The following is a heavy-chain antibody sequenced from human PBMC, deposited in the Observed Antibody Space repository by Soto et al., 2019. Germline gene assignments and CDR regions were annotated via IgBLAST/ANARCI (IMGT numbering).Heavy chain of an antibody. CDR2: IYHSGSS. J-gene: IGHJ6*02. CDR3: AEVGRLSNYYYYAMDV. V-gene: IGHV4-30-4*02. D-gene: IGHD2-15*01. CDR1: GGSISSDDYY. Sequence: SETLSLTCNVSGGSISSDDYYWSWIRQPPGKGLEWIGYIYHSGSSYYNPSLQSRVTISIDTSKNQLSLKLSSVTAADTAVYYCAEVGRLSNYYYYAMDVWGQGTTVTVSS.